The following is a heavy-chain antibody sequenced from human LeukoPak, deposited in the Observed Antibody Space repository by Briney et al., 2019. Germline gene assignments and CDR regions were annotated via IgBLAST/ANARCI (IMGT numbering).Heavy chain of an antibody. V-gene: IGHV3-21*01. J-gene: IGHJ4*02. CDR1: GFTFSSYS. CDR3: ARSKPGGSCPDY. CDR2: ISSSSSYI. D-gene: IGHD2-15*01. Sequence: PGGSLRLSCAASGFTFSSYSMNWVRQAPGKGLEWVSSISSSSSYIYYADSVKGRFTISGDNAKNSLYLQMNSLRAEDTAVYYCARSKPGGSCPDYWGQGTLVTVSS.